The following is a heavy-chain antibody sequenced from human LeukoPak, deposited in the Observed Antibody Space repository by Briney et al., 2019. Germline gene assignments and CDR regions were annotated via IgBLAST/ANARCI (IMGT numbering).Heavy chain of an antibody. D-gene: IGHD3-10*01. J-gene: IGHJ4*02. CDR2: IWYDGSNK. CDR3: ARDRGVTMVRGVVDSFDY. Sequence: PGRSLRLSCAASGFTFSSYGMHWVRQAPGKGLEWVAVIWYDGSNKYYADSVKGRFTISRDNSKNTLYLQMNSLRAEDTAVYYCARDRGVTMVRGVVDSFDYWGQGTLVTVSS. CDR1: GFTFSSYG. V-gene: IGHV3-33*01.